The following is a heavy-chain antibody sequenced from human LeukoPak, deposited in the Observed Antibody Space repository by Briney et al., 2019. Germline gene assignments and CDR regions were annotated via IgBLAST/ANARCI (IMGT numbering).Heavy chain of an antibody. CDR3: ARLPGFRDAFDI. J-gene: IGHJ3*02. V-gene: IGHV4-59*08. Sequence: PSETLSPTCTVSSGSISSYYWSWIGQPPGKGLEWIGYIYYTGSTNYNPSLKSRLTMSVDTSKNQFSLKLSSVTAADTAVYYCARLPGFRDAFDIWGQGTMVTVYS. CDR1: SGSISSYY. CDR2: IYYTGST.